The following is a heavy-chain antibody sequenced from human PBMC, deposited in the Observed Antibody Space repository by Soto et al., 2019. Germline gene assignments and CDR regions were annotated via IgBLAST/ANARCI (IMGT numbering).Heavy chain of an antibody. V-gene: IGHV3-21*01. D-gene: IGHD3-3*01. Sequence: EVQLVESGGGLVKPGGSLRVSCAASGFTFSNYTMNWVRQAPGKGLEWVSAISSSSTYIYYADSVKGRFTISRDNARQSLYVQLNSLGAEDTAVYYCARANYDFWSGYSNYYGMDVWGQGTTVTVSS. CDR1: GFTFSNYT. CDR3: ARANYDFWSGYSNYYGMDV. CDR2: ISSSSTYI. J-gene: IGHJ6*02.